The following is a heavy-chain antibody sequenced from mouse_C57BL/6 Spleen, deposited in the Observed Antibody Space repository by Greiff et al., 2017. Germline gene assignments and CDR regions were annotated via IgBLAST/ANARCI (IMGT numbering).Heavy chain of an antibody. CDR1: GYAFTNYL. CDR3: ARSRVMDY. J-gene: IGHJ4*01. CDR2: INPGSGGT. Sequence: QVQLKESGAELVRPGTSVKVSCKASGYAFTNYLIEWVKQRPGQGLEWIGVINPGSGGTNYNEKFKGKATLTADKSSSTAYMQLSSLTSEDSAVYFCARSRVMDYWGQGTSVTVSS. V-gene: IGHV1-54*01.